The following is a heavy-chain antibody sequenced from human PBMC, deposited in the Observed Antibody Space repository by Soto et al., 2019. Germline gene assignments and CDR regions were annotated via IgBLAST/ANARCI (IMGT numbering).Heavy chain of an antibody. J-gene: IGHJ5*02. Sequence: QVQLVQSGAEVKKPGSSVKVSCKASGGTFSSYANSWVRQAPGQGLEWMGGIIPIFGTANYAQKFQGRVTITADKSTSTAYMELSSLRSEDTAVYYCAPVAGRPGDRWFDPWGQGTLVTVSS. D-gene: IGHD6-19*01. CDR2: IIPIFGTA. V-gene: IGHV1-69*06. CDR1: GGTFSSYA. CDR3: APVAGRPGDRWFDP.